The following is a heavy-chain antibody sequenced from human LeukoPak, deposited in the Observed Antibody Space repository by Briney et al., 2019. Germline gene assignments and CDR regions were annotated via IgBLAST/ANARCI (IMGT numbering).Heavy chain of an antibody. D-gene: IGHD5-24*01. CDR3: TRGGRDGFDI. J-gene: IGHJ3*02. CDR1: GFTFSTYD. V-gene: IGHV3-13*01. CDR2: IGTAGDT. Sequence: GGSLRLSCAASGFTFSTYDMHWVRRTAGKGLEWVTGIGTAGDTYYSGSVKGRFIISRENAKSSSYLQMNSLRVGDTALYYCTRGGRDGFDIWGRGPLVTVSS.